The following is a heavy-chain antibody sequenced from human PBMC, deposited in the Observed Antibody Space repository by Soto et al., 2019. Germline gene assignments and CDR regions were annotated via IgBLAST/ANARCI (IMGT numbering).Heavy chain of an antibody. D-gene: IGHD3-22*01. Sequence: GASVKVSCKTSGYTFTAYGLAWLRQAPGQRPEWMGWVSTNNADTNYAQKFQGRVTMTTETSTRTTYMELRSLRSDDTAVYYCARELNTDPSAYYSFAYWGQGTRVTVSS. CDR2: VSTNNADT. V-gene: IGHV1-18*01. CDR1: GYTFTAYG. CDR3: ARELNTDPSAYYSFAY. J-gene: IGHJ4*02.